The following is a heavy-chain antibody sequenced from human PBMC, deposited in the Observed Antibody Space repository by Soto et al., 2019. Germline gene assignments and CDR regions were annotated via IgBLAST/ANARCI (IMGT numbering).Heavy chain of an antibody. CDR1: GYSFTSNA. D-gene: IGHD3-16*02. CDR2: ISTYSGDP. J-gene: IGHJ5*02. CDR3: PPVWGSDHAPSGGARIDP. V-gene: IGHV1-18*04. Sequence: GASVKVFCKTSGYSFTSNAITWVRQAPGQGLKWMGWISTYSGDPNYAQKFQGRVTMTTDTSTNTAYMECRTLRSADTAVYCRPPVWGSDHAPSGGARIDP.